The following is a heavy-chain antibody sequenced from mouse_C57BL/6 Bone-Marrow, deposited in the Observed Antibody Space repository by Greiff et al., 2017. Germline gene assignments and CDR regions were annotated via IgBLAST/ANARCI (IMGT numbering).Heavy chain of an antibody. D-gene: IGHD3-3*01. V-gene: IGHV1-50*01. Sequence: QVQLQQPGAELVKPGASVKLSCKASGYTFTSYWMQWVKQRPGQGLEWIGEIDPSDSYTNYNQKFKGKATLTVDTSSSTAYMQLSSLTSEDSAVYYCARGGKVRAYYYAMDYWGQGTSVTVSS. CDR3: ARGGKVRAYYYAMDY. CDR2: IDPSDSYT. J-gene: IGHJ4*01. CDR1: GYTFTSYW.